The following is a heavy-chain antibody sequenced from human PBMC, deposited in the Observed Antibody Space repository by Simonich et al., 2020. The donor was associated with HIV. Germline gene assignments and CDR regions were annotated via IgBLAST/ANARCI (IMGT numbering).Heavy chain of an antibody. J-gene: IGHJ3*02. D-gene: IGHD1-20*01. CDR1: GGSISSDGYY. Sequence: QVELQQWGAGLLKPSQTLSLTCTVSGGSISSDGYYWSWIRQHPGKGLEWIGYIYDSWNTYYNPSLKRRVTISVDTSKNQFSLKLSSVTAADTAVYYCARVGIRMYAFDIWGQGTMVTVSS. CDR2: IYDSWNT. V-gene: IGHV4-31*03. CDR3: ARVGIRMYAFDI.